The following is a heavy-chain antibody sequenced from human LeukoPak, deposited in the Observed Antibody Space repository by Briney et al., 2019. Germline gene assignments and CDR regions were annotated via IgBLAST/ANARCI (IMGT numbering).Heavy chain of an antibody. D-gene: IGHD3-10*01. J-gene: IGHJ4*02. CDR3: EALYGSGSPVDDH. V-gene: IGHV3-23*01. CDR1: GFTLSSYA. CDR2: TSSSDAGT. Sequence: PGGSLRLSCAASGFTLSSYAMSWVRQAPGKGLEWVSATSSSDAGTYYADSVRGRFTISRDNSKNTLYLQMNSLRAEDAAVYYCEALYGSGSPVDDHWGQGTLVTVSS.